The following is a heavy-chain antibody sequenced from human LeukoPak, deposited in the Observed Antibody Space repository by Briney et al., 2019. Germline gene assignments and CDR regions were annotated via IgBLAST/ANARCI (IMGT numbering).Heavy chain of an antibody. D-gene: IGHD2-15*01. CDR1: GFTFSNYA. V-gene: IGHV3-23*01. J-gene: IGHJ4*02. Sequence: GGSLRLSCAVSGFTFSNYAMTWVRQAPGKGLEWVSVISGSGSSTYYADSVKGRLTISRDNSKNRLYLQMNSLRAEDTAVYYCANEDIVVVIAATPTAYWGQGTLVTVSS. CDR2: ISGSGSST. CDR3: ANEDIVVVIAATPTAY.